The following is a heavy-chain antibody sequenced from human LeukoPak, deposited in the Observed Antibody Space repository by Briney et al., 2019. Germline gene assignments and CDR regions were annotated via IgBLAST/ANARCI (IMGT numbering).Heavy chain of an antibody. J-gene: IGHJ4*02. CDR2: INGDNGNT. Sequence: ASVKVSCKASGYTFTGYYMHWVRQAPGQGLEWMGCINGDNGNTQYSQRFQGRVTFTRDTSASTAYMELSSLTSEDVAVFYCVRGGPNSGGWTLDHWGQGTLVSVSS. CDR1: GYTFTGYY. CDR3: VRGGPNSGGWTLDH. D-gene: IGHD6-19*01. V-gene: IGHV1-3*03.